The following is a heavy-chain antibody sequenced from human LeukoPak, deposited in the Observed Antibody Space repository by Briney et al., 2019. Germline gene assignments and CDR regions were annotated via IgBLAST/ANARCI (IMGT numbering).Heavy chain of an antibody. CDR3: ARDTGGFGELFPDYFDY. J-gene: IGHJ4*02. V-gene: IGHV3-21*01. CDR2: ISSSSSYI. CDR1: GFTFSSYS. D-gene: IGHD3-10*01. Sequence: GGSLRLSCAASGFTFSSYSMNWVRQAPGKGLEWASSISSSSSYIYYADSVKGRFTISRDNAKNSLYLQMNSLRAEDTAVYYCARDTGGFGELFPDYFDYWGQGTLVTVSS.